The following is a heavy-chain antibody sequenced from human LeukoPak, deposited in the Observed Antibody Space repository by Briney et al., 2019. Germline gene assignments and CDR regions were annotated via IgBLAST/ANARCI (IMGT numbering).Heavy chain of an antibody. CDR1: GGTFSSYA. Sequence: SVKVSCKASGGTFSSYAISWVRQAPGQGLEWMGGIIPIFGTANYAQKFQGRVTITADESTSTAYMELSSLRSEDTAVYYCARTPAVASWFDPWGQGTLVTVSS. J-gene: IGHJ5*02. CDR2: IIPIFGTA. CDR3: ARTPAVASWFDP. D-gene: IGHD6-19*01. V-gene: IGHV1-69*01.